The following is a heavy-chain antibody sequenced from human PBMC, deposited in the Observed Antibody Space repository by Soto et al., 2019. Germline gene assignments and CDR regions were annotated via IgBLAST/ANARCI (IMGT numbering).Heavy chain of an antibody. CDR3: ARSHIVPRLFMYPYDY. CDR2: IYYSGST. D-gene: IGHD6-6*01. Sequence: SETLSLTCTVSGGSISSGGYYWSWIRQHPGKGLEWIGYIYYSGSTYYNPSLKSRVTISVDTSKNQFSLKLSSVIAADTAVYYCARSHIVPRLFMYPYDYWGQGSLVTVSP. V-gene: IGHV4-31*03. J-gene: IGHJ4*02. CDR1: GGSISSGGYY.